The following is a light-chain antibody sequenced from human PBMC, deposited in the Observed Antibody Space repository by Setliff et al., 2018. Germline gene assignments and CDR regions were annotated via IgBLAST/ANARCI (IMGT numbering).Light chain of an antibody. CDR2: DVN. V-gene: IGLV2-14*01. CDR3: SSYTSSSPYV. J-gene: IGLJ1*01. CDR1: SSDVGGYNY. Sequence: QSALAQPASVSGSPGQSITISCTGTSSDVGGYNYVSWYQQHPGKAPKLMIYDVNKRPSGVSNRFSGSKSGNTASLTISGLQAEDEADYYCSSYTSSSPYVFGTGTKV.